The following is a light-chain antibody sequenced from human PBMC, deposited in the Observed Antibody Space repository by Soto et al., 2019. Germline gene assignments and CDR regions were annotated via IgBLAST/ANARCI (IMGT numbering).Light chain of an antibody. CDR2: WAS. CDR1: RSFSYNPNNKHN. V-gene: IGKV4-1*01. Sequence: DIVMTQSQNPLPGSRAGGATTTGNPSRSFSYNPNNKHNLAWYQHKPGQPPRLLIYWASTRESGVPDRFSGSGSGKDFTLTISSLQPEDVAVYYCQQYYSTPLTFGGGTKVEIK. J-gene: IGKJ4*01. CDR3: QQYYSTPLT.